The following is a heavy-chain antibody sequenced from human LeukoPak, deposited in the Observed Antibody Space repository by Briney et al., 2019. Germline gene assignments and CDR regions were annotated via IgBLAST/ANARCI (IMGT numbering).Heavy chain of an antibody. J-gene: IGHJ3*02. Sequence: PRGSLRLSCAASGFTFSSYAMHWVRQAPGKGLEWVAVISYDGSNKYDADSVKGRFTISRGNSKNTLYLQMNSLRAEDTAVYYCAREILRRAFDIWGQGTMVTVSS. CDR2: ISYDGSNK. CDR1: GFTFSSYA. CDR3: AREILRRAFDI. V-gene: IGHV3-30-3*01. D-gene: IGHD3-3*01.